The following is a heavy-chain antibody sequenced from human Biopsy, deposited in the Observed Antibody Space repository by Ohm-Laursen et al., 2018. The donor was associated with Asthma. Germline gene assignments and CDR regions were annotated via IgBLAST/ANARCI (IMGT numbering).Heavy chain of an antibody. CDR1: GFTFSNVF. CDR2: IWYDGGNK. V-gene: IGHV3-33*01. Sequence: SLRLSCSASGFTFSNVFIDWVRQAPGKGLEWVAVIWYDGGNKYYADSVKGRFIISRDNSKNTLYLQMNSLRAEDTAVYYCARDIVATMIGYYYYGMDVWGQGTTVTVSS. D-gene: IGHD5-12*01. CDR3: ARDIVATMIGYYYYGMDV. J-gene: IGHJ6*02.